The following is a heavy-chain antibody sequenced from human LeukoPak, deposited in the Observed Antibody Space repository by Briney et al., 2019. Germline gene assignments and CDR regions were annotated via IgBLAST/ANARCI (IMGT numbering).Heavy chain of an antibody. Sequence: GGSLRLSCAASGFNVFSNYLSWVRQAPGKGLEWVSILYGGGETYYTDSVKGRFTISRDNSKNTLFLQMNGLRAEDTAVYYCARGPSPYPYRAFDIWGQGTLVTVSS. V-gene: IGHV3-66*01. J-gene: IGHJ3*02. CDR3: ARGPSPYPYRAFDI. D-gene: IGHD1-14*01. CDR1: GFNVFSNY. CDR2: LYGGGET.